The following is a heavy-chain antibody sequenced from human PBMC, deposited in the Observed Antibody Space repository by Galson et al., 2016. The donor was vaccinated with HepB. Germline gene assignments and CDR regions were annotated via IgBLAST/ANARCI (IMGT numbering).Heavy chain of an antibody. D-gene: IGHD6-19*01. CDR1: GYTFSSHY. Sequence: SVKVSCKASGYTFSSHYMHWVRQAPGQGLEWMGAVNVASGRTNYAHKFQGRVSMTRNTSTSTVYMELSSLRTEDTALYHCARDSSDWSLPSGLYGMDVWGQGTTVSVSS. J-gene: IGHJ6*02. V-gene: IGHV1-46*01. CDR2: VNVASGRT. CDR3: ARDSSDWSLPSGLYGMDV.